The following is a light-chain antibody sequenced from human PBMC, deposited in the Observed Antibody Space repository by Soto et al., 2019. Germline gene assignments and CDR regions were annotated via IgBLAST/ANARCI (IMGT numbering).Light chain of an antibody. CDR2: LNSDGSH. CDR3: QSYDTSLRGSV. J-gene: IGLJ2*01. Sequence: QLVLTQSPSASASLGASVKLTCTLSSGHSSYAIAWHQQQPEKGPRYLMKLNSDGSHSKGDGIPDRFSGSSSGAERYLTISSLQSEDEADYYCQSYDTSLRGSVFGGGTKLTVL. V-gene: IGLV4-69*01. CDR1: SGHSSYA.